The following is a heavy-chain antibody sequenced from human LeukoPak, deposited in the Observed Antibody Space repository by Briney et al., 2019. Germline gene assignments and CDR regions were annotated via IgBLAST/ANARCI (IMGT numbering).Heavy chain of an antibody. J-gene: IGHJ4*02. CDR1: GFTFSTYA. Sequence: GGSLRLSCAASGFTFSTYAMTWVRQAPGKGLEWVSAICGSGGSTYYADSVKGRFTITRDNSKNTLYLQMNSLRAEDAAVYYCARDYYFDYWGQGTLVTVSS. CDR2: ICGSGGST. V-gene: IGHV3-23*01. CDR3: ARDYYFDY.